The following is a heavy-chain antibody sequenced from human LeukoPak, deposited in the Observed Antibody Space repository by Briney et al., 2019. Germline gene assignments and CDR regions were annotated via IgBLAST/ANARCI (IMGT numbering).Heavy chain of an antibody. CDR3: AIVDTTVGFAY. V-gene: IGHV1-18*04. D-gene: IGHD5-18*01. CDR2: ISAYNGNT. CDR1: GYTFTTYG. Sequence: GASVKVSCKTSGYTFTTYGITWVRQAPGQGLEWMGWISAYNGNTAYAQKFQGRVTVTTDTSTRTASMDLRSLRSDDTAVYYCAIVDTTVGFAYWGQGTLVTVSS. J-gene: IGHJ4*02.